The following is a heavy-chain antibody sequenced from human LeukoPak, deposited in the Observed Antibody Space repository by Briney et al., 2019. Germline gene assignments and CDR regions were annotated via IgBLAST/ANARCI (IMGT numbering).Heavy chain of an antibody. CDR3: ARSKRYYYDSSGYVHLYYFDY. D-gene: IGHD3-22*01. J-gene: IGHJ4*02. CDR2: ISSSSSYI. V-gene: IGHV3-21*01. CDR1: GFTFSSYS. Sequence: GSLRLSCXASGFTFSSYSMNWVRQAPGKGLEWVSSISSSSSYIYYADSVKGRFTISRDNAKNSLYLQMNSLRAEDTAVYYCARSKRYYYDSSGYVHLYYFDYWGQGTLVTVSS.